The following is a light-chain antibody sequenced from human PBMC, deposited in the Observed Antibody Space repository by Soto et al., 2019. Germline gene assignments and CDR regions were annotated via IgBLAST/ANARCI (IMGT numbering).Light chain of an antibody. CDR3: QKYNSART. CDR1: QGISNY. Sequence: DIQMTQSPSSLSASVGDRVTITCRASQGISNYLAWYQQKPGKVPKLLIYAASTLQSGVPSRFSGSGSGTDFTLTISSMQPENVATYYFQKYNSARTFGQGTKVEIK. V-gene: IGKV1-27*01. J-gene: IGKJ1*01. CDR2: AAS.